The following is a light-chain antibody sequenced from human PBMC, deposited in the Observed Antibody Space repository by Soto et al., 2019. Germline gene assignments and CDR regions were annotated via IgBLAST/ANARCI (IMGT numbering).Light chain of an antibody. CDR2: GVS. CDR1: QSVTTN. J-gene: IGKJ1*01. Sequence: EIVMTQSPATLSVSPGERVTLSCRASQSVTTNLAWYQHKLGQAPRLLIYGVSTRATGIPARFSGSGSEKEFTLTISRLQSEDFAVYDCQQYNSWPTFGQGTKVDI. V-gene: IGKV3-15*01. CDR3: QQYNSWPT.